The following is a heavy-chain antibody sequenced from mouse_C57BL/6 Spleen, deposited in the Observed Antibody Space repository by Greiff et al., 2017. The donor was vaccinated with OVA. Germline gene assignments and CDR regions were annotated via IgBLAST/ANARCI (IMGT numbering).Heavy chain of an antibody. CDR2: IYPGDGDT. D-gene: IGHD1-1*01. J-gene: IGHJ4*01. CDR3: AREGDYYGSGYYAMDY. Sequence: QVQLQQSGPELVKPGASVKISCKASGYAFSSSWMNWVKQRPGKGLEWIGRIYPGDGDTNYNGKFKGKATLTADKSSSTAYIQLSSLTSEDSAVYFCAREGDYYGSGYYAMDYWGQGTSVTVSS. CDR1: GYAFSSSW. V-gene: IGHV1-82*01.